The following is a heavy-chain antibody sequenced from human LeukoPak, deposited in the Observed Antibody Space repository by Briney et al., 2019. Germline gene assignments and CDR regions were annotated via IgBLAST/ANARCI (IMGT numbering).Heavy chain of an antibody. Sequence: ASVKVSCKASGGPFSRYAISWVRQAPGQGLEWMGRIIPIFGTANYAQKFQGRVTITTDESTSTAYMELSSLRSEDTAVYYCARSYSYGYFGFDYWGQGTLVTVSS. J-gene: IGHJ4*02. CDR3: ARSYSYGYFGFDY. CDR1: GGPFSRYA. D-gene: IGHD5-18*01. V-gene: IGHV1-69*05. CDR2: IIPIFGTA.